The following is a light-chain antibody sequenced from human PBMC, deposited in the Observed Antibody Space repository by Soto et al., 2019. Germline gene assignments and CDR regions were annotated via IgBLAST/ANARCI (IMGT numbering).Light chain of an antibody. CDR3: QQYGTSPPFT. Sequence: EIVLTQSPGTLSLSPGERATLSCRASQSVSSTYLAWYQQKPGQAPRVLVYGASNRATGIPDRFSGSGSGTDFNLTISRLEPEDFAVYFCQQYGTSPPFTFGQGTK. V-gene: IGKV3-20*01. J-gene: IGKJ2*01. CDR1: QSVSSTY. CDR2: GAS.